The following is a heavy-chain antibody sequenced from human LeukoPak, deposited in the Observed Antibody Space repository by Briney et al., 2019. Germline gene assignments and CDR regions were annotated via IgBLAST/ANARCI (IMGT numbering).Heavy chain of an antibody. D-gene: IGHD3-10*01. J-gene: IGHJ4*02. Sequence: PGGSLRLSCAASGFTFSNYAMSWVRQAPGKGLEWVSAISGSFISTYYADSVKGRFTISRDTSKNTLYLQMNSLRAEDTAVYYCAREHIRSGSYELDYWGQGTLVTVSS. CDR3: AREHIRSGSYELDY. CDR1: GFTFSNYA. CDR2: ISGSFIST. V-gene: IGHV3-23*01.